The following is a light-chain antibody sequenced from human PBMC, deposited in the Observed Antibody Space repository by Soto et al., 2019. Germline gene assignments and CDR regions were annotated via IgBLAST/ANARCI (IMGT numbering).Light chain of an antibody. Sequence: QSALTQPRSVSGSPGQSVTISCTGTSSDVGGYNYVSWYQQHPDKAPKVMIYDVTERPSGVPDRFSGSKSGNTASLTISGLQAEDEADYYCYSYAGTYTWVFGGGTQLTVL. CDR2: DVT. V-gene: IGLV2-11*01. CDR3: YSYAGTYTWV. CDR1: SSDVGGYNY. J-gene: IGLJ3*02.